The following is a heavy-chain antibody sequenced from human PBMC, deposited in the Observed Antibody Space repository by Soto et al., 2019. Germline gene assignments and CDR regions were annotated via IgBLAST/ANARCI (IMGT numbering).Heavy chain of an antibody. J-gene: IGHJ6*02. CDR1: GYTFTNYW. Sequence: RESLKISCKGSGYTFTNYWIGWVRQMPGKGLEWMGIIYPGDSDTKYNPSFQGQVTISADKSTTTTYLRWTSLKASDTAIYYCAASIFYYGMDVWGQGTTVTV. CDR2: IYPGDSDT. CDR3: AASIFYYGMDV. V-gene: IGHV5-51*01.